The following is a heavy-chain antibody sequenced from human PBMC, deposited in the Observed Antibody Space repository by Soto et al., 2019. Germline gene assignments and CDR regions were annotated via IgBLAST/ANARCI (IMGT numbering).Heavy chain of an antibody. CDR2: IIPVLELT. J-gene: IGHJ2*01. V-gene: IGHV1-69*02. CDR1: GGTFTDYT. D-gene: IGHD1-26*01. Sequence: QVQLVQSGAEVKKPGSSVKVSCKASGGTFTDYTITWLRQAPGQGLEWMGRIIPVLELTKYAQKFQGRVTLTADKPTTTSDMELSGLTSGHTAVYYCAKKLGPSAFDPGGRGALVTVPS. CDR3: AKKLGPSAFDP.